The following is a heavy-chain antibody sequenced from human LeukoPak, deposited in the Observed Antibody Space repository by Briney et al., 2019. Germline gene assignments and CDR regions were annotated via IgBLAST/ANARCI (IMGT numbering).Heavy chain of an antibody. CDR1: GFTSTNFW. Sequence: GGSLRLSCTDSGFTSTNFWVNWVRQAPGKGPEWVANINKDGRVKQYVGSVRGRFTISRDNAKNSVHLEMNRLRDEDTAIYYCVGEVMGDAFDIWGQGTMVAVSS. J-gene: IGHJ3*02. D-gene: IGHD3-16*01. V-gene: IGHV3-7*01. CDR3: VGEVMGDAFDI. CDR2: INKDGRVK.